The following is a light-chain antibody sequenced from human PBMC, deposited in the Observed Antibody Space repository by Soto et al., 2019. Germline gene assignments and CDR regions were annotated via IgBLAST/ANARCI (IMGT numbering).Light chain of an antibody. CDR2: AAS. Sequence: AIRMTQSPSSLSASTGDRVTITCRASQGISSYLAWYQQKPGKAPKLLIYAASTLQSGVPSRFRGSGSWTDFTLTISCLQSEDFATDYCQQYYSYPYTFGQGTKLEIK. CDR3: QQYYSYPYT. J-gene: IGKJ2*01. V-gene: IGKV1-8*01. CDR1: QGISSY.